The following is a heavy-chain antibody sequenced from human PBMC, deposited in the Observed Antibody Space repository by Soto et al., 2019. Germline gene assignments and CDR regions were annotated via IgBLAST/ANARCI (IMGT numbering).Heavy chain of an antibody. V-gene: IGHV3-33*01. CDR2: IWYDGSNK. J-gene: IGHJ4*02. D-gene: IGHD3-9*01. CDR1: GFTFSSYG. Sequence: GGSLRLSCAASGFTFSSYGMHWVRQAPGKGLEWVAVIWYDGSNKYYADSVKGRFTISRDNSKNTLYLQMNSLRAEDTAVYYCASGAIIDILPHFWGQGTRVTVSS. CDR3: ASGAIIDILPHF.